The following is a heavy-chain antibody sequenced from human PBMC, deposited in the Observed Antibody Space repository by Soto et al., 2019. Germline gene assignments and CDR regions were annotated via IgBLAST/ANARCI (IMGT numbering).Heavy chain of an antibody. CDR3: ARETGKTGPYGAH. CDR1: GAYISDFS. CDR2: ITINGNT. D-gene: IGHD3-10*01. J-gene: IGHJ1*01. V-gene: IGHV4-4*07. Sequence: QVQQQESGPGLVKPSDTLSLTCRVSGAYISDFSWSWIRQPAGKGLEWIGRITINGNTQKNPSFKGGVPRPMATSRNPFPLNLRPAPAADTALYSCARETGKTGPYGAHWGPGTLVTVS.